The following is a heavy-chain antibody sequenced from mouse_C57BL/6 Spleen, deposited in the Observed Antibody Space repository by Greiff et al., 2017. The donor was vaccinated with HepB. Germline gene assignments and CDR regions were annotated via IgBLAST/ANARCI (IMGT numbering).Heavy chain of an antibody. J-gene: IGHJ4*01. CDR3: ARGESGYGNYVDYCAMDY. CDR1: GYTFTSYT. Sequence: QVQLQQSGAELARPGASVKMSCKASGYTFTSYTMHWVKQRPGQGLEWIGYINPSSGYTKYNQKFKDKATLTADKSSSTAYMQLSSLTSEDSAVYYSARGESGYGNYVDYCAMDYWGQGTSVTVSS. CDR2: INPSSGYT. V-gene: IGHV1-4*01. D-gene: IGHD2-1*01.